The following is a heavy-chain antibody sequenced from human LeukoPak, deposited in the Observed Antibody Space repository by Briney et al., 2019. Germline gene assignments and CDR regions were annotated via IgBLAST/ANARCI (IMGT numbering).Heavy chain of an antibody. CDR3: ARGRGGLGATDY. D-gene: IGHD1-26*01. V-gene: IGHV4-59*08. CDR1: GGSISSYY. J-gene: IGHJ4*02. Sequence: SETLSLTCTVSGGSISSYYWSWIRQPPGKGLEWIGYIYYSGSTYYNPSLKSQVTISIDTSKNQFSLKLSSVTAADTAVYYCARGRGGLGATDYWGQGTLVTVSS. CDR2: IYYSGST.